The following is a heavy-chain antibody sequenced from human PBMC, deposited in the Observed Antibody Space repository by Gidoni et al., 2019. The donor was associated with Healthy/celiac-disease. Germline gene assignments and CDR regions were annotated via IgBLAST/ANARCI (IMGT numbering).Heavy chain of an antibody. CDR2: FSVRVGST. J-gene: IGHJ3*02. CDR1: GLTFSSYA. Sequence: EVQLLESGGGLVEPGGSLRLSCAASGLTFSSYAMGWVRQAPGKGLSWVAAFSVRVGSTHYAYSCKVRSTIARGNSKYTLYLQMNSLSSVDPAVYYCAKDREVTLDAFDIWGQGTMVTVSS. V-gene: IGHV3-23*01. CDR3: AKDREVTLDAFDI.